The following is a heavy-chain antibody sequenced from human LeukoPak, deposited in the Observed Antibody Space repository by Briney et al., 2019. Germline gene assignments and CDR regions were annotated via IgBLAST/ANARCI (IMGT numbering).Heavy chain of an antibody. CDR3: ARSGYSSGWPHAFYYYYGMDV. CDR2: INASNGNT. D-gene: IGHD6-19*01. V-gene: IGHV1-3*01. Sequence: GASVKVSCKASGYTFTSYAMHWVRQAPGQRLEWMGWINASNGNTKYSQKFQGRVTITRDTSASTAYKELSSLRSEDTAVYYCARSGYSSGWPHAFYYYYGMDVWGQGTTVTVSS. CDR1: GYTFTSYA. J-gene: IGHJ6*02.